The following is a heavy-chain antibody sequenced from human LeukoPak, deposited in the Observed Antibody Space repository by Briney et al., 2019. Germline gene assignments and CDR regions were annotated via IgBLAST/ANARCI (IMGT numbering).Heavy chain of an antibody. D-gene: IGHD2-8*02. CDR3: ARDTLWSFDA. CDR1: GFTFSNYY. V-gene: IGHV3-11*04. CDR2: ISGSGDTV. J-gene: IGHJ4*02. Sequence: GGSLRLSCAASGFTFSNYYLSWIRQAPGKGLEWISYISGSGDTVFYADSFMGRFTISRDNAKNSLYLQMSSLRAEDTAVYYCARDTLWSFDAWGQGTLVTVSS.